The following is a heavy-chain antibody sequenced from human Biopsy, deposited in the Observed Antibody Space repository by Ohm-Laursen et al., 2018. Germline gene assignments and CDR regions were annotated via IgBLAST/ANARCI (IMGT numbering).Heavy chain of an antibody. CDR1: GFSVSSYD. V-gene: IGHV3-21*01. CDR2: ISSSSDNI. J-gene: IGHJ6*02. D-gene: IGHD3-10*01. Sequence: GSLRLSCTASGFSVSSYDMNWVRQTPGKGLEWVSTISSSSDNIYYVDSVKSRFTISRDNAKNSLYLQMNSLRAEDTAVYYCARSRGSSGIATIYYYGMDVWGQGTTVTVSS. CDR3: ARSRGSSGIATIYYYGMDV.